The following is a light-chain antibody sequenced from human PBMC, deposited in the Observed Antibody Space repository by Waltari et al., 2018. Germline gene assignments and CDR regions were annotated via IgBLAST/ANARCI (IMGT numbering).Light chain of an antibody. V-gene: IGKV3-11*01. J-gene: IGKJ1*01. CDR3: QQRDNWPWT. CDR2: DAS. CDR1: QSVSSF. Sequence: IVLTQSPATVAFAPGERAPLSCRTSQSVSSFVAWYHQKPGQPPRLLIADASNRASGISDRITASGSGLDFTLTISSLEPEDVGVYYCQQRDNWPWTFGQGTKVEIK.